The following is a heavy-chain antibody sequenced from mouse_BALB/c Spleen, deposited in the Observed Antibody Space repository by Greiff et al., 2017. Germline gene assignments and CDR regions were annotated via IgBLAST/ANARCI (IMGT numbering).Heavy chain of an antibody. J-gene: IGHJ4*01. CDR3: ASIYYGYDYAMDY. D-gene: IGHD2-2*01. V-gene: IGHV5-17*02. CDR1: GFTFSSFG. CDR2: ISSGSSTI. Sequence: DVKLVESGGGLVQPGGSRKLSCAASGFTFSSFGMHWVRQAPEKGLEWVAYISSGSSTIYYADTVKGRFTISRDNPKNTLFLQMTSLRSEDTAMYYCASIYYGYDYAMDYWGQGTSVTVSS.